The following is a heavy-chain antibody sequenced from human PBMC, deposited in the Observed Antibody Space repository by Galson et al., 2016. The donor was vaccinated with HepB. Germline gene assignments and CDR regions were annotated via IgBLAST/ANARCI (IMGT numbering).Heavy chain of an antibody. CDR3: AKFKKSTDGHQLAQTALFDS. CDR1: GFTFTSYA. J-gene: IGHJ4*02. D-gene: IGHD1-1*01. CDR2: ISGTGGST. Sequence: SLRLSCAASGFTFTSYAMSWVRQAPAKGLEWVSSISGTGGSTYYADSVKGRFSISRDNSNNTLFLQMSFLRAEDTAIYYCAKFKKSTDGHQLAQTALFDSWGQGTLVTVSS. V-gene: IGHV3-23*01.